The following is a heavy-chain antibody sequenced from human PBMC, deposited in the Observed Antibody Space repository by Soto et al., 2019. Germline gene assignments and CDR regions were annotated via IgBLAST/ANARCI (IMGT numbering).Heavy chain of an antibody. V-gene: IGHV3-33*01. CDR3: ASDRGRSGDTALFRLCYGMHV. D-gene: IGHD5-18*01. J-gene: IGHJ6*02. CDR2: IWYDGSNK. Sequence: QVQVVESGGGVVQPGRSLRLSCAASGFTFSSYGMHWVRQAPGKGLQWVAVIWYDGSNKYYADSVKGRFTISRDNSNHALYLQMTSLGAEDTAVYYCASDRGRSGDTALFRLCYGMHVWGQGTTVTVPS. CDR1: GFTFSSYG.